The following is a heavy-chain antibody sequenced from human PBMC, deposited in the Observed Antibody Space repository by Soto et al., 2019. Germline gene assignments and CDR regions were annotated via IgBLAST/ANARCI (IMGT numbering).Heavy chain of an antibody. CDR1: GFTFSDYF. Sequence: QVQLVESGGGLVKPGGSLRLSCAASGFTFSDYFMSWIRQAPGKGLEWVSSISSSDSTIYYADSVKGRFTISRDNAKNSLYLQMNSLRAEDTAVYYCARWGVDDFWSGYYSDYWGQGTRSPSPQ. CDR2: ISSSDSTI. V-gene: IGHV3-11*01. CDR3: ARWGVDDFWSGYYSDY. J-gene: IGHJ4*02. D-gene: IGHD3-3*01.